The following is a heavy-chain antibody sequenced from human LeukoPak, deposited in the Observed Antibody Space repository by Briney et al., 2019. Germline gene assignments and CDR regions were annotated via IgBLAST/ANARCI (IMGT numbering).Heavy chain of an antibody. J-gene: IGHJ6*02. CDR3: ARGTPGEYYYYGMDV. CDR2: ISAYNGNT. D-gene: IGHD3-16*01. Sequence: ASVKVSCKASGYTFTSYGISWVRQAPGQGLEWMGWISAYNGNTNYAQKFQGRVTITADKSTSTAYMELSSLRSEDTAVYYCARGTPGEYYYYGMDVWGQGTTVTVSS. CDR1: GYTFTSYG. V-gene: IGHV1-18*01.